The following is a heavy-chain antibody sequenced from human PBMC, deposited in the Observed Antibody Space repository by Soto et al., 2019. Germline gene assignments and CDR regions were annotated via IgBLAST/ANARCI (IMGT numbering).Heavy chain of an antibody. V-gene: IGHV3-33*01. D-gene: IGHD6-19*01. CDR1: RFTFSSYG. CDR2: IWYDGSNK. Sequence: QVQLVESGGGVVQPGRSLRLSCAASRFTFSSYGMHWVRQAPGKGLEWVAVIWYDGSNKYYADSVKGRFTISRDNSKNTLYLQMNSLRAEDTAVYYCARDPAAVAGTGPYYYYYYGMDVWGQGTTVTVSS. CDR3: ARDPAAVAGTGPYYYYYYGMDV. J-gene: IGHJ6*02.